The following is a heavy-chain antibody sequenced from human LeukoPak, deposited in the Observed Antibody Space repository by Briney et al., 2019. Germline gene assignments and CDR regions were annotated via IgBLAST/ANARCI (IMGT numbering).Heavy chain of an antibody. J-gene: IGHJ5*02. CDR3: ARDNPDYSNNWWFDP. D-gene: IGHD4-11*01. V-gene: IGHV3-21*01. CDR1: GFTLSTYS. Sequence: GGSLRLSCEASGFTLSTYSMNWVRQAPGKGLEWVSSITSRSSYKYYADSVKGRFTISRDDAKNSLYLQMNSLRVEDTAVYYCARDNPDYSNNWWFDPWGQGTLVTVSS. CDR2: ITSRSSYK.